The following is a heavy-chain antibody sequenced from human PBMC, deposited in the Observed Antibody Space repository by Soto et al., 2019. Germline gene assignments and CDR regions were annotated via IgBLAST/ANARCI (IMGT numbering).Heavy chain of an antibody. D-gene: IGHD5-18*01. CDR3: ARYSYGYPRRPRRHENTEKYYYYYGMDV. Sequence: ASVKVSFKISGHTLTELSIHWVRQAPGKGLEWMGGFDPEGGEAIYAQKWHGRVTVTEDTVTGTAYMELRGLKSDDTAVYYCARYSYGYPRRPRRHENTEKYYYYYGMDVWGQGTTVTVS. J-gene: IGHJ6*02. V-gene: IGHV1-24*01. CDR1: GHTLTELS. CDR2: FDPEGGEA.